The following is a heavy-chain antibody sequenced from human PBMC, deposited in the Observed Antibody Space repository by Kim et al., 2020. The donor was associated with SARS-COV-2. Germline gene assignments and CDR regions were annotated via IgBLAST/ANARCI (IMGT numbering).Heavy chain of an antibody. Sequence: GGSLRLSCAASGFTFSSYAMSWVRQAPGKGLEWVSAISGSGGSTYYADSVKGRFTISRDNSKNTLYLQMNSLRAEDTAVYYCAKDHRYCSSTSCYYSYAFDIWGQGTMVTVSS. CDR2: ISGSGGST. CDR3: AKDHRYCSSTSCYYSYAFDI. V-gene: IGHV3-23*01. D-gene: IGHD2-2*01. J-gene: IGHJ3*02. CDR1: GFTFSSYA.